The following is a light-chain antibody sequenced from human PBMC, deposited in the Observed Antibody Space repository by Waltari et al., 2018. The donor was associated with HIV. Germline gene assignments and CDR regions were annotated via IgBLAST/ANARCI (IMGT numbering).Light chain of an antibody. V-gene: IGLV2-14*03. CDR3: TSYATSNTYV. J-gene: IGLJ1*01. CDR2: DVS. CDR1: SSDVGGYNH. Sequence: QSALTQPASVSGSPGQSLTISRPGTSSDVGGYNHVSWYQQHPAKAPKVIIYDVSNLPSGVSNRFSGFKAGNTASLTISGLRAEDEADYDCTSYATSNTYVVGAVTKVTVL.